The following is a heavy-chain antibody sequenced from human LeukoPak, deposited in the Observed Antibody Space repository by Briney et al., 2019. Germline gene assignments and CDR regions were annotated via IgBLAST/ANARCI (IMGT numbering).Heavy chain of an antibody. CDR2: IYTSGST. CDR1: GGSISSGSYY. V-gene: IGHV4-61*02. Sequence: PSETLSLTCTVSGGSISSGSYYWSWIRQPAGRGLEWIGRIYTSGSTNYNPSLKGRVTISRDTSKNKFSLKLSSVTAADTAVYYCARSAGYSSSWYDFAYGGWFDPWGQGTLVTVSS. CDR3: ARSAGYSSSWYDFAYGGWFDP. J-gene: IGHJ5*02. D-gene: IGHD6-13*01.